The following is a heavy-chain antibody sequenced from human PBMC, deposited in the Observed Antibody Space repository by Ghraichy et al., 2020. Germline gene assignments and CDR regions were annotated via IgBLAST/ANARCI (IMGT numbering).Heavy chain of an antibody. Sequence: SETLSLTCTVSGGSISGYYWSWIRRPAGKGLEWIGRIYTSGSTNYDPSLKSRVTMSIDTPKNQFSLKLSSVTAADTVVYYCARGPGAATREGMDVWGQGTTVTVSS. V-gene: IGHV4-4*07. CDR2: IYTSGST. CDR3: ARGPGAATREGMDV. J-gene: IGHJ6*02. D-gene: IGHD2-8*02. CDR1: GGSISGYY.